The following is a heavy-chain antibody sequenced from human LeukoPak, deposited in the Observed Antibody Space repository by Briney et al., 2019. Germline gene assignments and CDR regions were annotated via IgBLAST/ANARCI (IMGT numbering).Heavy chain of an antibody. J-gene: IGHJ5*02. CDR2: SNHSGSS. Sequence: SETLSLTCAVYGGSFSRYSWSWVRQPPGKGLEWIGESNHSGSSRYNPSLKSRVTISVDTSKNQFSLKLSSVTAADTAVYYCARGYPPFGEFFDPWGQGTLVTVSS. CDR3: ARGYPPFGEFFDP. CDR1: GGSFSRYS. D-gene: IGHD3-10*01. V-gene: IGHV4-34*09.